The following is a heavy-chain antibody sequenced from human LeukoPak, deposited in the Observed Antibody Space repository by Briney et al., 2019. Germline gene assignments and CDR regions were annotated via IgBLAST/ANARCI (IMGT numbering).Heavy chain of an antibody. CDR1: GYSISSGYY. Sequence: SETLSLTCTVSGYSISSGYYWGWIRQPPGKGLEWIGSIYHSGSTYYNPSLKSRVTISVDTSKNQFSLKLSSVTAADTALYYCARTGGTFYFYYYMDVWGKGTTVTVSS. V-gene: IGHV4-38-2*02. CDR2: IYHSGST. D-gene: IGHD1-14*01. J-gene: IGHJ6*03. CDR3: ARTGGTFYFYYYMDV.